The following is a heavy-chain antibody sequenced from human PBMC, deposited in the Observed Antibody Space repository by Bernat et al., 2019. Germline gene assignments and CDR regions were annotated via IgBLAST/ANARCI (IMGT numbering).Heavy chain of an antibody. J-gene: IGHJ3*02. CDR2: IYYSGST. V-gene: IGHV4-39*01. CDR1: GASISSSNYY. D-gene: IGHD1-14*01. Sequence: LQLQESGPGLVKPSETLSLTCTVSGASISSSNYYWAWIRQPPGKVLEWIGSIYYSGSTYYNPPLKSRVTISGDRCRNQFSLKMSSATTADAALYYCARHADTGPNVTAFDIWGQGTMVTVSS. CDR3: ARHADTGPNVTAFDI.